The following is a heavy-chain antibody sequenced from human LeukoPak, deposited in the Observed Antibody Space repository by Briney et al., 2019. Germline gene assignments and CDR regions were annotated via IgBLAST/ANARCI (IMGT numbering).Heavy chain of an antibody. CDR3: ARIVGIASRGYFDY. Sequence: SVKVSCKASGGTFSSYAISWVRQAPGQGPEWMGGIIPIFGTTNYAQKFQGRVTITADESTSTAYMELSSLGSEDTAVYYCARIVGIASRGYFDYWGQGTLVTVSS. J-gene: IGHJ4*02. CDR1: GGTFSSYA. V-gene: IGHV1-69*01. CDR2: IIPIFGTT. D-gene: IGHD3-10*01.